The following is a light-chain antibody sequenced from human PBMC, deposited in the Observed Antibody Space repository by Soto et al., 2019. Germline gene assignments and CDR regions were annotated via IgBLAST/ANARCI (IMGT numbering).Light chain of an antibody. J-gene: IGKJ1*01. CDR1: QDISNY. Sequence: DIQMTQSLSSLSASVGDRVTITCQASQDISNYLNWYQQKPGKAPKLLIYDASNLETGVPSRFSGSGSGTDFTFTISSLQPEDIATYYCQQYDNLSWTFGQGTKVDIK. CDR3: QQYDNLSWT. V-gene: IGKV1-33*01. CDR2: DAS.